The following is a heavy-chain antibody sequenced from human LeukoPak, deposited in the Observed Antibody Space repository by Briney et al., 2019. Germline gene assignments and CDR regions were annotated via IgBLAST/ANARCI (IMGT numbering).Heavy chain of an antibody. CDR3: ARAVVVTVRGYYGMDV. CDR2: ISAYNGNT. Sequence: ASVKVSCKASGYTFTSYGISWVRQAPGQGLEWMGWISAYNGNTNYAQKLQGRVTMTTDTSTSTAYMELRSLGSDDTAVYYCARAVVVTVRGYYGMDVWGQGTTVTVSS. V-gene: IGHV1-18*01. D-gene: IGHD2-21*02. J-gene: IGHJ6*02. CDR1: GYTFTSYG.